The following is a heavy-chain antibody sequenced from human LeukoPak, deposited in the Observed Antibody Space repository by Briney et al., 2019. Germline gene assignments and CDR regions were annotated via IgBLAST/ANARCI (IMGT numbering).Heavy chain of an antibody. V-gene: IGHV3-21*01. D-gene: IGHD2-15*01. CDR1: GFTFSSYS. CDR2: ISSSSSYI. Sequence: NPGGSLRLSCAASGFTFSSYSMNWVRQAPGKGLEWVSAISSSSSYIYYADSVKGRFTISRDNAKNSLYLQMNSLRDEDTGVYYCAREVSENIVVVVAPGHFDYWGQGTLVTVSS. CDR3: AREVSENIVVVVAPGHFDY. J-gene: IGHJ4*02.